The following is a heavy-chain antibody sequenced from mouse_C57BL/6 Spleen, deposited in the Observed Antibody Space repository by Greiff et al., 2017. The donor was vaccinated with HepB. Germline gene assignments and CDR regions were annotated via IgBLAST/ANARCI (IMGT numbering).Heavy chain of an antibody. CDR2: ISSGSSTI. Sequence: EVKLMESGGGLVKPGGSLKLSCAASGFTFSDYGMHWVRQAPEKGLEWVAYISSGSSTIYYADTVKGRFTISRDNAKNTLFLQMTSLRSEDTAMYYCARAGDYTAPSLDYWGAGTTLTGSS. CDR3: ARAGDYTAPSLDY. V-gene: IGHV5-17*01. D-gene: IGHD2-4*01. CDR1: GFTFSDYG. J-gene: IGHJ2*01.